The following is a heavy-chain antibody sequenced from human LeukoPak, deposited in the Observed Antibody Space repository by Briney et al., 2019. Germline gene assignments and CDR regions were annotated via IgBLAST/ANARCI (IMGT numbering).Heavy chain of an antibody. J-gene: IGHJ5*02. V-gene: IGHV1-69*02. CDR2: IIPILGIT. D-gene: IGHD2-2*02. CDR3: ARGRSMRYCSSPSCYTVWFDP. Sequence: AVKVSCKASGGTFIRYTMSWVRQAPGQGREWKGRIIPILGITNYPHKFQGRVAITADKSTSTAHMELSSLRSEDVAVYYCARGRSMRYCSSPSCYTVWFDPWGQGTLVPVSS. CDR1: GGTFIRYT.